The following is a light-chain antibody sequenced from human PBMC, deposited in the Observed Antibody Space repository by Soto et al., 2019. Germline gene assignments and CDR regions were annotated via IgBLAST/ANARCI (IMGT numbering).Light chain of an antibody. CDR3: CSYGGSRAV. V-gene: IGLV2-23*02. CDR2: GVS. Sequence: QSALTQPASVSGSPGQSITISCTGTSSDVGSHNLVSWYQQHPGQAPKLMIYGVSKRPLGVSVRFSASKSGNTASLTISGLQAEDEADYYCCSYGGSRAVFGGGTQLTVL. J-gene: IGLJ7*01. CDR1: SSDVGSHNL.